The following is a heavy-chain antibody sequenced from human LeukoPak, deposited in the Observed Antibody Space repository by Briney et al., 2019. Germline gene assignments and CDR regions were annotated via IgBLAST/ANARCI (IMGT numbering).Heavy chain of an antibody. CDR2: ISSSSSYT. V-gene: IGHV3-11*05. Sequence: GGSLRLSCAASGFTFCDYYMSWIRQAPGKGLEWVSYISSSSSYTNYADSVKGRFTISRDNAKNSLYLQMSSLRAEDTAVYYCARDPTIQGDAFDIWGQGTMVTVSS. CDR1: GFTFCDYY. D-gene: IGHD1-1*01. J-gene: IGHJ3*02. CDR3: ARDPTIQGDAFDI.